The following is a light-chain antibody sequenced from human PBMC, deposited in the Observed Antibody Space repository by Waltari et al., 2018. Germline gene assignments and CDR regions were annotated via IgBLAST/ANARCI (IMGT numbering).Light chain of an antibody. V-gene: IGLV8-61*01. CDR1: SDSVPSSYY. Sequence: QPVVTQAPSFSVSPGGTVTLPCGLSSDSVPSSYYPRWYQHTPGQPPRTLIYNTNSRSSGVPDRFSGSILGAKAALTITGAQADDESHYYCVLYLGRGTWVFGGGTKLTVL. J-gene: IGLJ3*02. CDR2: NTN. CDR3: VLYLGRGTWV.